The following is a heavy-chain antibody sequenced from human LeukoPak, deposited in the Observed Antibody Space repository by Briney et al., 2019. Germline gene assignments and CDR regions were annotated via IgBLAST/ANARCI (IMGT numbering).Heavy chain of an antibody. J-gene: IGHJ4*02. CDR3: ASLPPAAGTDY. Sequence: GGSLRLSCAASGFTFDDYAMHWVRQAPGKGLEWVSGISWNSGSIGYADSVKGRFTISRDNAKNSLYLQMNSLRAEDTALYYCASLPPAAGTDYWGQGTLVTVSS. CDR2: ISWNSGSI. V-gene: IGHV3-9*01. D-gene: IGHD6-13*01. CDR1: GFTFDDYA.